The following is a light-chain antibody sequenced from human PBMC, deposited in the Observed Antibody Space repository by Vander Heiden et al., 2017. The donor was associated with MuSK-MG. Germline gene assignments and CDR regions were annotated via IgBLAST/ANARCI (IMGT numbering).Light chain of an antibody. V-gene: IGKV2-28*01. CDR3: MQALQTPPMCS. CDR2: LGS. Sequence: DIVKTQSPLSLPVTPGEPASISCRSSQSLLHSNGYNYLDWYLQKPGQSPQLLIYLGSNRASGVPDRFSGSGSGTDFTLKISRVEAEDVGVYYCMQALQTPPMCSFGQGTKLEIK. J-gene: IGKJ2*04. CDR1: QSLLHSNGYNY.